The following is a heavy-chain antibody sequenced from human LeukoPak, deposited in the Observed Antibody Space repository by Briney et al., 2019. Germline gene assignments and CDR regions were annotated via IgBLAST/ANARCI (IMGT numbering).Heavy chain of an antibody. V-gene: IGHV4-59*08. D-gene: IGHD2-21*02. J-gene: IGHJ3*02. Sequence: SETLSLTCTVSGGSINNFYWSWIRQPPGKGLEWLGFIFYSGTTNYNPSLESRVSMSVDTSRNRFSLNLRSLTAADTAVYYCARHPRGDSSNPPDSFDIWGQGTVVTVSS. CDR1: GGSINNFY. CDR2: IFYSGTT. CDR3: ARHPRGDSSNPPDSFDI.